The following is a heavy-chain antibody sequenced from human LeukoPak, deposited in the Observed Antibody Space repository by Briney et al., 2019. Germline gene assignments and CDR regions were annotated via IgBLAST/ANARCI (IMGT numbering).Heavy chain of an antibody. CDR3: ARHSAVTTFALHY. V-gene: IGHV4-39*01. J-gene: IGHJ4*02. CDR1: GGSISSSSYY. CDR2: IYYSGST. Sequence: PSETLSLTCTVSGGSISSSSYYWGWIRQPPGKGLEWIGSIYYSGSTYYNPSLKSRVTISVDTSKNQFSLKLSSVTAADTAVYYCARHSAVTTFALHYWGQGTPVTVSA. D-gene: IGHD4-11*01.